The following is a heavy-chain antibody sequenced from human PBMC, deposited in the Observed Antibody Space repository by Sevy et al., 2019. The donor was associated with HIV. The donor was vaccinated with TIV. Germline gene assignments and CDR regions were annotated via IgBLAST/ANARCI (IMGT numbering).Heavy chain of an antibody. CDR3: ARDYSPLNEGSGVFQH. Sequence: ASVKVSCKASGGTFSSYAISWVRQAPGQGLEWMGGIIPIFGTANYAQKFQGRVTITADESTSIASMELSSLRSEDTAVYYCARDYSPLNEGSGVFQHWGQGTLVTVSS. D-gene: IGHD3-10*01. CDR2: IIPIFGTA. J-gene: IGHJ1*01. CDR1: GGTFSSYA. V-gene: IGHV1-69*13.